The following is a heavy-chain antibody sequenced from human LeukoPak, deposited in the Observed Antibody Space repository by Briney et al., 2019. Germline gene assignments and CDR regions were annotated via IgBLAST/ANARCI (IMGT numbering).Heavy chain of an antibody. CDR1: GGSFSGYY. D-gene: IGHD3-22*01. Sequence: SETLSLTCALYGGSFSGYYWSWICQPPGKGLEWIGEINHSGSTNYNPSLKSRVTISVDTSKNQFSLRLSSVTAADTAVYYCARVAIYYDSSGSVKSDAFDIWGQGTMVTVSS. J-gene: IGHJ3*02. V-gene: IGHV4-34*01. CDR3: ARVAIYYDSSGSVKSDAFDI. CDR2: INHSGST.